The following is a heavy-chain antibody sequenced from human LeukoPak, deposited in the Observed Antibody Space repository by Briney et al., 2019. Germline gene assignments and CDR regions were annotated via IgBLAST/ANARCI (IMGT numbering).Heavy chain of an antibody. V-gene: IGHV4-34*01. Sequence: SETLSLTCAVYGGSFSGYYWSWIRQPPGKGLEWIGEINHSGSTNYNPSLKSRVTISVDTSKNQFSLKLSSVTAADTAVYYCARRRYYGSGSYSTHHYVALDYWGQGTLVTVSS. CDR3: ARRRYYGSGSYSTHHYVALDY. CDR2: INHSGST. D-gene: IGHD3-10*01. CDR1: GGSFSGYY. J-gene: IGHJ4*02.